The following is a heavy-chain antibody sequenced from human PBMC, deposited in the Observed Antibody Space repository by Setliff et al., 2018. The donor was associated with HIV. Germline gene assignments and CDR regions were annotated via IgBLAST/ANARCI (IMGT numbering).Heavy chain of an antibody. CDR3: ASANWNYLGYWFDP. Sequence: LSLTCAVYGGPLSGHYWSWIRQPPGQGLEWIGETSHSGKTNYNPSLKSRVTISVDTSKNQFSLKLTSVTATDTAMYYCASANWNYLGYWFDPWGQGTLVTVSS. D-gene: IGHD1-7*01. CDR1: GGPLSGHY. V-gene: IGHV4-34*01. CDR2: TSHSGKT. J-gene: IGHJ5*02.